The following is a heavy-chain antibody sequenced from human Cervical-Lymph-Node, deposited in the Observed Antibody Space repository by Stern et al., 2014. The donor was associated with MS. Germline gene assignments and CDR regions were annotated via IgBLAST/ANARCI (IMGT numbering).Heavy chain of an antibody. Sequence: VQLVQSGAEVKKPGESLKISCKGSGYTFTNNWIAWVRQMPGKGLEWMGIIYPDDSDIRYSPSFKGRAPIPADKPLGTASLQGSSLKAADSAVYYCARPPPRRKWDDPNYGMDVWGQGTTVTVSS. J-gene: IGHJ6*02. V-gene: IGHV5-51*04. CDR2: IYPDDSDI. CDR1: GYTFTNNW. D-gene: IGHD1-1*01. CDR3: ARPPPRRKWDDPNYGMDV.